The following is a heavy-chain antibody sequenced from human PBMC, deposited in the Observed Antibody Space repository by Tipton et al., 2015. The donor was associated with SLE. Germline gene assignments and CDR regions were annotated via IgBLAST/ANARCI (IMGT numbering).Heavy chain of an antibody. CDR1: GFTFNNYA. CDR2: IYSSESST. Sequence: SLRLSCAASGFTFNNYAMSWVRQAPGKGLEWVSIIYSSESSTNYGDSVKGRFTISRDNSKNTLFLQMNSLRDEDTAVYYCARWNFVTMTGGFDIWGQGTTFTVSS. CDR3: ARWNFVTMTGGFDI. V-gene: IGHV3-23*03. D-gene: IGHD1-7*01. J-gene: IGHJ3*02.